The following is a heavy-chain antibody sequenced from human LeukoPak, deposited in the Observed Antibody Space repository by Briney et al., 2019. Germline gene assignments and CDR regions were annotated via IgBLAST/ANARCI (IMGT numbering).Heavy chain of an antibody. J-gene: IGHJ6*02. D-gene: IGHD3-3*01. CDR3: AKGNYDFWSGYYQSDYYYYGMDV. Sequence: GGSLRLSCAASGFTFSSYAMSWVHQAPGKGLEWVSAISGSGGSTYYADSVKGRFTISRDNSKNTLYLQMNSLRAEDTAVYYCAKGNYDFWSGYYQSDYYYYGMDVWGQGTTVTVSS. V-gene: IGHV3-23*01. CDR1: GFTFSSYA. CDR2: ISGSGGST.